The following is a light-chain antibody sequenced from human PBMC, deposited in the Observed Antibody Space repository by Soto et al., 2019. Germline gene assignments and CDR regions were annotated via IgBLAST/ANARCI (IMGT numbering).Light chain of an antibody. V-gene: IGLV1-44*01. CDR3: ASWDDSRNVVV. Sequence: QPVLTQPPSASGTPGQRVIISCSGSSSNIGRNTVIWYQQPPQTAPKLLIYNNNQRPSGVPDQFSGSKSGTSASLAISGLQSEDEADYYCASWDDSRNVVVFGGGTKLTVL. J-gene: IGLJ2*01. CDR2: NNN. CDR1: SSNIGRNT.